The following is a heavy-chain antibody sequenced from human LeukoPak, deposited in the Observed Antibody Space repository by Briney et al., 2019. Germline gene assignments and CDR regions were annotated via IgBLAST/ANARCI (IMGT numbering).Heavy chain of an antibody. CDR3: ARGPQPTTTSPVLLWFGESISPGNNWFDP. CDR2: MNPNSGNT. CDR1: GYTFTSYD. V-gene: IGHV1-8*01. Sequence: ASVKVSCKASGYTFTSYDINWVRQATGQGREWMGWMNPNSGNTGYAQKFQGRGTMTRNTPISTAYMELSSLRSEDTAVYYCARGPQPTTTSPVLLWFGESISPGNNWFDPWGQGTLVTVSS. J-gene: IGHJ5*02. D-gene: IGHD3-10*01.